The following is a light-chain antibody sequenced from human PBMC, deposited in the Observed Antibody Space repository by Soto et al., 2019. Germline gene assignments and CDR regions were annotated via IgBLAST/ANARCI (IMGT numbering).Light chain of an antibody. CDR3: QQYNNWPHT. CDR2: GAS. CDR1: ESVSSH. J-gene: IGKJ2*01. V-gene: IGKV3-15*01. Sequence: ERVMTQSPTTLSVSPGERATLSCSASESVSSHLAWYQQKPGLAPRLLIYGASTRATGVPARFIGSGSGTEFTLSISSLQSEDFAIYYCQQYNNWPHTFGQGTKLEIK.